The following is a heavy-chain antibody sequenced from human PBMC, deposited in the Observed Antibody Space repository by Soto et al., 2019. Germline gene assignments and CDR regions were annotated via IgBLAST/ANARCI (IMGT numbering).Heavy chain of an antibody. CDR2: IYYSGST. Sequence: QVQLQESGPGLVKPSQTLSLTCTVSGGSISSGGYYWSWIRQHPGKGLEWIGYIYYSGSTYYNPSLKSRVTISVDTSKNQFSLKLSSVTAADTAVYYCATTTPMLYYYYYMDVWGKGTTVTVSS. J-gene: IGHJ6*03. CDR3: ATTTPMLYYYYYMDV. CDR1: GGSISSGGYY. D-gene: IGHD2-8*01. V-gene: IGHV4-31*03.